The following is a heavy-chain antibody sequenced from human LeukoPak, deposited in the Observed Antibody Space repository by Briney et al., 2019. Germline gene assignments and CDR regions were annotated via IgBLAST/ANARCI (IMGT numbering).Heavy chain of an antibody. CDR1: GFTFGTYW. V-gene: IGHV3-7*03. Sequence: GGSLRLSCAASGFTFGTYWMSWVRQAPGKGLEWVANIKQDGSEKYYVDSVKGRFTISRDNAKNSLYLQMNSLRAEDTAVYYCAKRYGDFDYWGQGTLVTVSS. J-gene: IGHJ4*02. CDR2: IKQDGSEK. D-gene: IGHD4-17*01. CDR3: AKRYGDFDY.